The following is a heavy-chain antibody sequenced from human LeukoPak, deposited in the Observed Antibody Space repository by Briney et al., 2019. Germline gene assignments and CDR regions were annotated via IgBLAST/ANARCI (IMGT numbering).Heavy chain of an antibody. CDR2: INPNSGGT. J-gene: IGHJ6*03. D-gene: IGHD3-3*01. Sequence: ASVKVSCKASGYTFTGYYMHRVRQAPGQGLDWMGWINPNSGGTNYAQKFQGRVTMTRDTSISIAYMELSRLRSDGTAVYYCARDTARITIFGVAKYMDVWGKGTTVTVSS. V-gene: IGHV1-2*02. CDR3: ARDTARITIFGVAKYMDV. CDR1: GYTFTGYY.